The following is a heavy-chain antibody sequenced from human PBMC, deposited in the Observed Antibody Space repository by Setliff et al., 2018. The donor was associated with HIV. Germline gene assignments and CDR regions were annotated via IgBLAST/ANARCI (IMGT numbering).Heavy chain of an antibody. CDR3: ARGGGGARRVIGS. CDR1: GFTFSSYS. V-gene: IGHV3-48*04. Sequence: RLSCAASGFTFSSYSMNWVRQAPGKGLEWVSYISSSSSTIYYADSVRGRSTISRDNANNSLYLQMSSLRAEDTAVYYCARGGGGARRVIGSWGQGALVTVSS. J-gene: IGHJ4*02. CDR2: ISSSSSTI. D-gene: IGHD6-6*01.